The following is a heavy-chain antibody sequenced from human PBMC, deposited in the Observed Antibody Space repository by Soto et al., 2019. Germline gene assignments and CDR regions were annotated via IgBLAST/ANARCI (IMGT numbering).Heavy chain of an antibody. V-gene: IGHV1-69*06. Sequence: SVKVSCKASGGTFSSYAISWVRQAPGQGLEWMGGIIPIFGTANYAQKFQGRVTITADKSTSTAYMELSSLRSEDTAVYYCAREMGEYYYDSSGYSHFDYWGQGTMVTVYS. CDR3: AREMGEYYYDSSGYSHFDY. CDR1: GGTFSSYA. D-gene: IGHD3-22*01. CDR2: IIPIFGTA. J-gene: IGHJ4*02.